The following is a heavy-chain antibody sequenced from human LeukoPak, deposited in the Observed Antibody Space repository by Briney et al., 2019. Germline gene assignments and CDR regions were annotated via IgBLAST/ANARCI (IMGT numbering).Heavy chain of an antibody. CDR2: IIPIFGTA. Sequence: SVKVSCKASGGTFSSYAISWGRQAPGQGLEWMGRIIPIFGTANYAQKFQGRVTITTDESTSTAYMELSSLRSEDTAVYYCARARSDDYYYYYMDVWGKGTTVTVSS. D-gene: IGHD1-26*01. V-gene: IGHV1-69*05. J-gene: IGHJ6*03. CDR1: GGTFSSYA. CDR3: ARARSDDYYYYYMDV.